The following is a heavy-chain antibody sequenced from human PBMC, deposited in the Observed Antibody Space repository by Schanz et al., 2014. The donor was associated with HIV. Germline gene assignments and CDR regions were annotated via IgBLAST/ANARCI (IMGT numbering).Heavy chain of an antibody. D-gene: IGHD6-19*01. J-gene: IGHJ4*02. CDR1: GFTLSGYT. Sequence: EVQLLESGGGLVLPGGSLRVSCAVSGFTLSGYTMSWVRQAPGKGLEWVSSISGSGVSTFYAGSVKGRFAISRDKSKNTLYLQMNSLRVEDTAVYYCAKMARSVAANTNFDYWGQGTLVTVSS. CDR2: ISGSGVST. CDR3: AKMARSVAANTNFDY. V-gene: IGHV3-23*01.